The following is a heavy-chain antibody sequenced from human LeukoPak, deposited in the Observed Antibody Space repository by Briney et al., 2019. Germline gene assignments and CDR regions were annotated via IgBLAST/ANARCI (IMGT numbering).Heavy chain of an antibody. V-gene: IGHV1-18*01. CDR2: ISASNGNT. CDR1: GYTFTSYG. J-gene: IGHJ4*02. Sequence: ASVKVSCKASGYTFTSYGVSWVRQAPEQGLEWVGWISASNGNTNYAQKLQGRVTMTTDTSTSTAYVELRSLRSDDTAVYYCARYPLSYTSNWHYYFDYWGQGTLLTVSS. D-gene: IGHD1-7*01. CDR3: ARYPLSYTSNWHYYFDY.